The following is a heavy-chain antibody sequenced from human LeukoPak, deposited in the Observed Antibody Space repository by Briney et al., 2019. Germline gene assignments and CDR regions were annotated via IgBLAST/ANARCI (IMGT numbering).Heavy chain of an antibody. V-gene: IGHV3-15*01. J-gene: IGHJ4*02. Sequence: GGSLRLSCAASGFTFSNAWMSWVRQAPGKGLEWVGRIKSKTDGGTTDYAAPVKGRFTISRDDSKNTLYLQMNSLKTEDTAVYYCTTVIGYDILTGYYIWDPRDYWGQGTLVTVSS. CDR2: IKSKTDGGTT. CDR3: TTVIGYDILTGYYIWDPRDY. CDR1: GFTFSNAW. D-gene: IGHD3-9*01.